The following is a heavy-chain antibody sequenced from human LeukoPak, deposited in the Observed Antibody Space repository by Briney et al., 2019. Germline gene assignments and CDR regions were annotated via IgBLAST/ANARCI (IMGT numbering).Heavy chain of an antibody. V-gene: IGHV5-51*01. CDR2: IYPGDSDT. CDR3: ARRGGNLGAIGHDAFEI. D-gene: IGHD3-16*01. Sequence: PGESLKISCKGSGYSFTTYWIGWVRQLPGKGLEWMGIIYPGDSDTRYSPSFQGQVTISADKSISTAYLQWSSLKASDTAMYYCARRGGNLGAIGHDAFEIWGQGTMVTVSS. J-gene: IGHJ3*02. CDR1: GYSFTTYW.